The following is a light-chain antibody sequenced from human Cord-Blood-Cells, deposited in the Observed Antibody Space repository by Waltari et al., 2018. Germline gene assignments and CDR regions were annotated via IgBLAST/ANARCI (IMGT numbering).Light chain of an antibody. CDR1: QSVSSY. V-gene: IGKV3-11*01. Sequence: EIVLTQSPATLSLSPGERATLSCRASQSVSSYLAWYQQKPGQAPRLLIYDASNRATGIPARFIGSGSGTDFTLTISSLEPEYFAVYYCQQRSNWPTFGGGTKVEIK. CDR2: DAS. J-gene: IGKJ4*01. CDR3: QQRSNWPT.